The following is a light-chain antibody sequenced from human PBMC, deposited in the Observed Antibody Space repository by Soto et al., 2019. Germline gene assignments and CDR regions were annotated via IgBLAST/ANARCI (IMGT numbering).Light chain of an antibody. V-gene: IGLV1-40*01. CDR1: SSNIGAGYD. CDR2: GNT. J-gene: IGLJ1*01. Sequence: QSVLTQPPSVSGAPGQRVTISCTGSSSNIGAGYDVPWYQQLPGTAPKLLIYGNTNRPSGVPDRFSGSKSGTSASLAITGLQAEDEADYYCQSHDTSLSGYVFGTGTKLTVL. CDR3: QSHDTSLSGYV.